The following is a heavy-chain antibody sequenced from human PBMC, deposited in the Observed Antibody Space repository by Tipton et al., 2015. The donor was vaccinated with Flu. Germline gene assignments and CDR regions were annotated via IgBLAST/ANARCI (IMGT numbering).Heavy chain of an antibody. D-gene: IGHD3-10*01. CDR2: ISSNGGST. J-gene: IGHJ4*02. CDR3: SRVHDGSGYDY. Sequence: SLRLSCAASGFTFSSYAMHWVRQAPGKGLEYVSAISSNGGSTYYANSVKGRFTISRDNSKNTLYLQMGSLRGEDMAVYYCSRVHDGSGYDYWGQGTLVTVST. V-gene: IGHV3-64*01. CDR1: GFTFSSYA.